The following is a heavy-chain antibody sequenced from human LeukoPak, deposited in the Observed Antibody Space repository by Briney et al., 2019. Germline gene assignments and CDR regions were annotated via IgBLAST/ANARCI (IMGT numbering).Heavy chain of an antibody. J-gene: IGHJ4*02. D-gene: IGHD2-21*02. V-gene: IGHV4-31*03. CDR2: IYYSGST. CDR1: GGSISSGGYY. Sequence: SETLSLTCTVSGGSISSGGYYWSWIRRHPGKGLEWIGYIYYSGSTYYNPSLKSRVTISVDTSKNQFSLKLSSVTAADTAVYYCARDRYCGGDCYYFDYWGQGTLVTVSS. CDR3: ARDRYCGGDCYYFDY.